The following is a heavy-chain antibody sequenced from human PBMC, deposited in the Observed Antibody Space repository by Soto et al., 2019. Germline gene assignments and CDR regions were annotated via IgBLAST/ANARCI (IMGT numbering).Heavy chain of an antibody. CDR3: ARGIMVRGVNNYYYGMDV. CDR1: GGSFSGYY. CDR2: INHSGST. D-gene: IGHD3-10*01. Sequence: PSETLSLTCAVYGGSFSGYYWSWIRQPPGKGLEWIGEINHSGSTNYNPSLKSRVTISVDTSKNQFSLKLSSVTAADTAVYYCARGIMVRGVNNYYYGMDVWGQGTTVT. J-gene: IGHJ6*02. V-gene: IGHV4-34*01.